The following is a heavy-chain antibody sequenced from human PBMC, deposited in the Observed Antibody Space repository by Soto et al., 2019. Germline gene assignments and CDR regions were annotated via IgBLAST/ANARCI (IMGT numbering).Heavy chain of an antibody. Sequence: GGSLRLSCAASGFTPSRLSMNWVRQAPGKGLEWISYINSAGSIIYYADSVKGRFTISRDNAKNTLYLQMNSLRVEDTAVYYCARAAVGDWFDPWGQGTLVTVSS. CDR1: GFTPSRLS. D-gene: IGHD1-26*01. V-gene: IGHV3-48*04. CDR3: ARAAVGDWFDP. J-gene: IGHJ5*02. CDR2: INSAGSII.